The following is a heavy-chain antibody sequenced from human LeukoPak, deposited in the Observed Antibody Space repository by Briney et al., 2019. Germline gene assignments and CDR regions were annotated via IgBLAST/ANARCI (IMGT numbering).Heavy chain of an antibody. V-gene: IGHV4-59*08. CDR3: ARRAYSSGFYYFDY. D-gene: IGHD6-19*01. CDR1: GASISSYY. Sequence: SETLSLTCTVSGASISSYYWSWVRQPPGTGLEWIGQIYYRGNTNYNPSLGSRLTISVDTSKNQFSLKLSSVTAADTAIYYCARRAYSSGFYYFDYWGQGTLVTVSS. J-gene: IGHJ4*02. CDR2: IYYRGNT.